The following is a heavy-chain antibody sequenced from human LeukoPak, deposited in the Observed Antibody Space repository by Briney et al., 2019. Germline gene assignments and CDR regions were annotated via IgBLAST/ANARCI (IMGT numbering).Heavy chain of an antibody. J-gene: IGHJ4*02. Sequence: SETLSLTCTVSGGSISSGDYYWGWIRQPPGKGLEWIGYIYYSGSTYYNPSLKSRVTISVDTSKNQFSLKLSSVTAADTAVYYCARDSASTSCLDYWGQGTLVTVSS. CDR3: ARDSASTSCLDY. D-gene: IGHD2-2*01. CDR1: GGSISSGDYY. V-gene: IGHV4-30-4*01. CDR2: IYYSGST.